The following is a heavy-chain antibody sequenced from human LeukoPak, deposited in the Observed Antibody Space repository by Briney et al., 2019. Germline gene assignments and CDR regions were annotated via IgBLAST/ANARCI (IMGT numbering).Heavy chain of an antibody. D-gene: IGHD3-22*01. J-gene: IGHJ3*02. CDR3: ARDRYYYDTSGPPLDI. V-gene: IGHV4-39*07. Sequence: SETLSLTCTVSGGSISTSNYYWGWIRQPPGKGLEWIGNIFYSGSTYYSPSLKSRVTMSVDTSKNQFSLRLSSVTAADTAVYYCARDRYYYDTSGPPLDIWGQGTMVTVSA. CDR1: GGSISTSNYY. CDR2: IFYSGST.